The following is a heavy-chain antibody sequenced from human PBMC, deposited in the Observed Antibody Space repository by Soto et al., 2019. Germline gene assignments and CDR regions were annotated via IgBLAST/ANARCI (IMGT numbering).Heavy chain of an antibody. Sequence: QVQLVQSGAEVKKPGSSVKVSCKASGGTFTNFAISWVRQAPGQGLEWMGGIIPVFGKAKYAQRFQGRVKFTAAKSTRPAYMEVNSLTSDDTAVYYCARGSPTTVTTWFDPWGQVTLVTVSS. D-gene: IGHD4-17*01. CDR1: GGTFTNFA. J-gene: IGHJ5*02. V-gene: IGHV1-69*06. CDR3: ARGSPTTVTTWFDP. CDR2: IIPVFGKA.